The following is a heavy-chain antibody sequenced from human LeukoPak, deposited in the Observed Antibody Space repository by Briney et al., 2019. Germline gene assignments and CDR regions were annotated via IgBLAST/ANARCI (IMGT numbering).Heavy chain of an antibody. Sequence: PGGSLRLSCAASGFTFSTYAMHWVRQAPGKGLEWVAVISNDGSNKFYADSVKGRFTISRDNSKSTLFLQMNSLRTEDTAVYYCARDYFTMYYWGQGTLVTASS. CDR1: GFTFSTYA. CDR3: ARDYFTMYY. V-gene: IGHV3-30-3*01. J-gene: IGHJ4*02. D-gene: IGHD3-10*02. CDR2: ISNDGSNK.